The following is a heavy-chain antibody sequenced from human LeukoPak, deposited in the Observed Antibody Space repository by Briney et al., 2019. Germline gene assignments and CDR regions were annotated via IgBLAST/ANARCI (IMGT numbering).Heavy chain of an antibody. CDR3: ARGAYCSSTSCYLGYYYYMDV. V-gene: IGHV4-4*07. J-gene: IGHJ6*03. CDR2: IYTSGST. Sequence: SETLFLTCTVSGGSISSYYWSWIRQPAGKGLEWIGRIYTSGSTNYNPSLKSRVTMSADTSKNQFSLKLSSVTAADTAVYYCARGAYCSSTSCYLGYYYYMDVWGKGNTVTVSS. D-gene: IGHD2-2*01. CDR1: GGSISSYY.